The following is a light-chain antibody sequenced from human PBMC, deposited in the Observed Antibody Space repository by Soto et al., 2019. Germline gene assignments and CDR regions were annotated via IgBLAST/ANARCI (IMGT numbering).Light chain of an antibody. Sequence: QSVLTQPPSVSGSPGQRVTISCTGSSSNIGAGYDVHWYQQLPGTGPKLLIYGNTNRPSGVPDRFCGSKSGTSDSLAITGLQAEDEADYFCQSYDSSLSGSWVFGGGTKVTVL. CDR1: SSNIGAGYD. CDR2: GNT. V-gene: IGLV1-40*01. CDR3: QSYDSSLSGSWV. J-gene: IGLJ3*02.